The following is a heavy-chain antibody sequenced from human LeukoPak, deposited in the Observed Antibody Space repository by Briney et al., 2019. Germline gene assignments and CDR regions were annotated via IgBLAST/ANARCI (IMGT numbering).Heavy chain of an antibody. J-gene: IGHJ4*02. Sequence: KPSETLSLTCTVSGASVTTYYWSWIRQPAGKGLEWIGRIYSSGTTNYNLSLRGRVTMSLDTSRNQVSLKLSSVVAADTAMYYCARYYDKAFDYWGQGTLVTVSS. D-gene: IGHD3-16*01. CDR2: IYSSGTT. CDR1: GASVTTYY. CDR3: ARYYDKAFDY. V-gene: IGHV4-4*07.